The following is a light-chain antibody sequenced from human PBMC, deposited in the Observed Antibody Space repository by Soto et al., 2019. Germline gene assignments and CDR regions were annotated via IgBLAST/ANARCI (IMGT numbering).Light chain of an antibody. V-gene: IGLV4-69*01. CDR1: TRHRSYA. J-gene: IGLJ2*01. CDR3: QTWGTAMVV. Sequence: QLVRTQSPSASASLGASVKLTCTLSTRHRSYAIAWHQHQPEKGPRFLMTLNPDGTHRKGDGIPDRFSGSSSGAERYLTIPSLQSEDEADYYCQTWGTAMVVFGGGTKLTVL. CDR2: LNPDGTH.